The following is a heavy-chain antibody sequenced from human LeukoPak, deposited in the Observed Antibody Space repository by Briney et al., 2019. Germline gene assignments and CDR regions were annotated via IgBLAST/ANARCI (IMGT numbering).Heavy chain of an antibody. CDR2: ISVSSNTI. D-gene: IGHD3-9*01. V-gene: IGHV3-48*04. CDR3: ARVDYDVLTGYQNYFEY. CDR1: GFTFSTYS. J-gene: IGHJ4*02. Sequence: GGSLRLSCAASGFTFSTYSMNWVRQAPGKGLEWVSYISVSSNTIYYADSVKGRFTISRDNAKNSLYLQMNSLRAEDTAVYYCARVDYDVLTGYQNYFEYWGQGTLVTVSS.